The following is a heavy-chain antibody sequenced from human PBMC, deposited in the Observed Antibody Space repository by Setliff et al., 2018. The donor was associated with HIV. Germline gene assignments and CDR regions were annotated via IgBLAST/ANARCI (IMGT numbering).Heavy chain of an antibody. J-gene: IGHJ6*03. CDR3: VREGWTLLRYVDWLLSHMDV. CDR1: GFTFSSYW. Sequence: ETLSLSCAASGFTFSSYWMHWVRQAPGKGLVWVSRVNTDGTDTNYAESVKGRFTISRDNTKNTLYLQMNSLRVEDTAVYYCVREGWTLLRYVDWLLSHMDVWGKGTTVTVSS. CDR2: VNTDGTDT. V-gene: IGHV3-74*01. D-gene: IGHD3-9*01.